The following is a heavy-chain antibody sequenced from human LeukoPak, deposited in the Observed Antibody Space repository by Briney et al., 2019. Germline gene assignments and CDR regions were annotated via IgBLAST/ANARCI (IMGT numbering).Heavy chain of an antibody. CDR3: ASGRLVDYDFWSGYSDGKRLSFDI. CDR2: IIDTGST. Sequence: SETLSLTCAVYGGSFSGYYWTWIRQPPGKGLEWIGEIIDTGSTKYNSSLKSRVTISVDTSKNQFSLSLDSVNAADTAVYYCASGRLVDYDFWSGYSDGKRLSFDIWGQGTMVTVSS. CDR1: GGSFSGYY. J-gene: IGHJ3*02. V-gene: IGHV4-34*12. D-gene: IGHD3-3*01.